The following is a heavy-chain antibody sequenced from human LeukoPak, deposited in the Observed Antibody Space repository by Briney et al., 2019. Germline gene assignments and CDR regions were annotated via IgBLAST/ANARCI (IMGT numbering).Heavy chain of an antibody. D-gene: IGHD5-18*01. V-gene: IGHV4-59*08. CDR1: GGSISSYY. CDR2: IYYSGST. Sequence: SETLSLTCTVSGGSISSYYWSWIRQPPGKGLEWIGYIYYSGSTDYNPSLKSRVTISVDTSKNQFSLKLSSVTAADTAVYYCARRRDTAMVNWGQGTLVTVSS. J-gene: IGHJ4*02. CDR3: ARRRDTAMVN.